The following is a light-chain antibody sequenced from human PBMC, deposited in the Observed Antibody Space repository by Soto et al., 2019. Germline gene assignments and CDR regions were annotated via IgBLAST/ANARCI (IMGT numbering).Light chain of an antibody. CDR1: SSDVGGYNY. J-gene: IGLJ1*01. CDR3: SSYAGSNFYV. CDR2: AVS. V-gene: IGLV2-8*01. Sequence: QSVLTQPPSASGSPGHSVTISCTGTSSDVGGYNYVSWYQQHPGKAPKLMVYAVSKRPSGVPDRFSGSKSGNTASLTVSGLRAEDEADYYCSSYAGSNFYVFGTGTKVTVL.